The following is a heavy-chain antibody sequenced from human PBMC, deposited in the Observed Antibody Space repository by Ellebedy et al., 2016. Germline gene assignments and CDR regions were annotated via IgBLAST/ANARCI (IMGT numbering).Heavy chain of an antibody. V-gene: IGHV4-39*01. CDR1: GDSISNSRYY. CDR2: IFYRGST. D-gene: IGHD3-22*01. J-gene: IGHJ5*02. CDR3: ARLGTDSGGYYYGRTWFNP. Sequence: SETLSLXXIVSGDSISNSRYYWGWVRQTPGKGLEWLGSIFYRGSTYYNPSLKSRISLSVDTSKNQFSLKVTSVTAADTSVYYCARLGTDSGGYYYGRTWFNPWGQGTLVTVSS.